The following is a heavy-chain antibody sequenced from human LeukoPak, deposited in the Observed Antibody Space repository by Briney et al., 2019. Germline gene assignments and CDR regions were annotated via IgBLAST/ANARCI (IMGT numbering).Heavy chain of an antibody. J-gene: IGHJ6*03. D-gene: IGHD1-26*01. Sequence: PGGSLRLSCAASGFTFSSYEMNWVRQAPGKGLEWVSYISSSGSTIYYADSVKGRFTISRDNAKNSLYLQMNSLRAEDTAVYYCARELPFAYYYMDVWGKGTTVTVSS. CDR2: ISSSGSTI. V-gene: IGHV3-48*03. CDR1: GFTFSSYE. CDR3: ARELPFAYYYMDV.